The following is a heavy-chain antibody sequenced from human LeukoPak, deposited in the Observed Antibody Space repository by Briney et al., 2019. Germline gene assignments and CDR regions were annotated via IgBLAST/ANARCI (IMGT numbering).Heavy chain of an antibody. V-gene: IGHV3-30*02. J-gene: IGHJ4*02. CDR2: IQYDGSNK. D-gene: IGHD2-21*01. CDR1: GFTFSSYG. CDR3: AKDDCGGDCFADY. Sequence: GSLRLSCAASGFTFSSYGMHWVRQAPGKGLEWVAFIQYDGSNKYYTGSVKGRFTISRDNSKNTLYLQMNSLRAEDTALYYCAKDDCGGDCFADYWGQGTLVTVSS.